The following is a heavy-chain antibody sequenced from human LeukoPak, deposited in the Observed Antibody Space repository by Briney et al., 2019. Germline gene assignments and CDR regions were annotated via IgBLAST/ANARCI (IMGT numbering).Heavy chain of an antibody. V-gene: IGHV4-59*08. Sequence: SETLSLTCSVSGGSISSYYWSWIRQPPGKGLEWFGYIYYSGSTNYKSPLKSRVTMSGDTSKNQFSLKLSSVTAADTAVYYCARQDSSGWFVFDYWGQGTLVTVSS. CDR3: ARQDSSGWFVFDY. CDR2: IYYSGST. D-gene: IGHD6-19*01. J-gene: IGHJ4*02. CDR1: GGSISSYY.